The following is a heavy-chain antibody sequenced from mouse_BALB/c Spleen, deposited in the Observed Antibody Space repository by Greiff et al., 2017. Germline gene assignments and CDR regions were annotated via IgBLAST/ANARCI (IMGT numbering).Heavy chain of an antibody. V-gene: IGHV5-17*02. J-gene: IGHJ2*01. CDR1: GFTFSSFG. CDR3: ARSSYGPDY. CDR2: ISSGSSTI. Sequence: EVKVVESGGGLVQPGGSRKLSCAASGFTFSSFGMHWVRQAPEKGLEWVAYISSGSSTIYYADTVKGRFTISRDNPKNTLFLQMTSLRSEDTAMYYCARSSYGPDYWGQGTTLTVSS. D-gene: IGHD1-1*01.